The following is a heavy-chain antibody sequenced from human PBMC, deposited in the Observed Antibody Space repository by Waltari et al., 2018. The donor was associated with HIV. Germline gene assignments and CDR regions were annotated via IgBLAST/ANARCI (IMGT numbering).Heavy chain of an antibody. Sequence: QLQLQESGPGLVKPSETLSLTCTVSGGSISRNTYYWGWIRQPPGKGLEWIGTIYYSGNSYYNPSLKSRVTISVDTSKNQFSLKLSSVTAADTAVYYCAAVGVDGEVITMLRGLYYFDYWGPGTLVTVSS. CDR3: AAVGVDGEVITMLRGLYYFDY. CDR2: IYYSGNS. CDR1: GGSISRNTYY. D-gene: IGHD3-10*01. V-gene: IGHV4-39*01. J-gene: IGHJ4*02.